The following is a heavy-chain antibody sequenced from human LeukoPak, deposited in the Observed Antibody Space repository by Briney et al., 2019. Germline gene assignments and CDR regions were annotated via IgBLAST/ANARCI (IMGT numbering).Heavy chain of an antibody. Sequence: GGSLRLSCAASGFTFDDYAMHWVRQAPGKGLEWVSLISWYGGSTYYADSVKGRFTISRDNSKNSLYLQMNSLRHEDTAWYYCAKGIAAAGYFDYWGQGTLVTVSS. CDR2: ISWYGGST. CDR3: AKGIAAAGYFDY. J-gene: IGHJ4*02. V-gene: IGHV3-43*02. CDR1: GFTFDDYA. D-gene: IGHD6-13*01.